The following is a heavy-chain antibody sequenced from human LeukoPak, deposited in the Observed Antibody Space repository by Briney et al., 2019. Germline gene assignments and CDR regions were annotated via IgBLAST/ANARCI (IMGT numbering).Heavy chain of an antibody. CDR2: MYPGDSDT. V-gene: IGHV5-51*01. D-gene: IGHD3-10*01. J-gene: IGHJ5*02. Sequence: GESLKISCQGSGYSFSHHWIAWVRKMPGKGLEWMAMMYPGDSDTRYSPSFQGQVTISADKSISTAYLQWNSLKASDTGMYYCARRDTSGSLFWFDPWGQGTLVTVSS. CDR1: GYSFSHHW. CDR3: ARRDTSGSLFWFDP.